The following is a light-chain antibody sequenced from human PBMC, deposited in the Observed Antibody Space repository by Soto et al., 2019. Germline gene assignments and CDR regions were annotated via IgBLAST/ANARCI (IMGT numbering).Light chain of an antibody. CDR1: QSIRSN. CDR2: GAS. CDR3: QQRSNWPRT. J-gene: IGKJ1*01. Sequence: EIVLTQSPGTLSLSPGERATLSCRVSQSIRSNLAWYQQRPGQAPRLLMYGASTRADGIPARFTGSGSGTDFTLTISRLEPEDFAVYYCQQRSNWPRTFGQGTKV. V-gene: IGKV3-11*01.